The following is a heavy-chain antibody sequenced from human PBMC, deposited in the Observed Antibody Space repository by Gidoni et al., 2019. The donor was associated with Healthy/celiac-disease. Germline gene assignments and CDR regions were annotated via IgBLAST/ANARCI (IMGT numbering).Heavy chain of an antibody. D-gene: IGHD3-22*01. CDR2: ISYDGSNK. CDR1: GFTSSSDA. J-gene: IGHJ3*02. Sequence: QVQLVESGGGVVQPGRSRRLSCAASGFTSSSDAMHGVRQAPGRGLEWVAVISYDGSNKYYADSAKGRFTISRDNSKNTLYLQMNSLRAEDTAVYYCARPRSNYYDSSGYYSGAFDIWGQGTMVTVSS. CDR3: ARPRSNYYDSSGYYSGAFDI. V-gene: IGHV3-30-3*01.